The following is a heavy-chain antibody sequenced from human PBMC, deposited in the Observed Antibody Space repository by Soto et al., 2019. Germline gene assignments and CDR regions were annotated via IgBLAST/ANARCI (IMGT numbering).Heavy chain of an antibody. J-gene: IGHJ3*02. CDR2: IIPILGIA. CDR1: GGTFSSYT. CDR3: ARAYGEVDAFDI. Sequence: QVQLVQSGAEVKKPGSSVKVSCKASGGTFSSYTISWVRPAPGQGLEWMGRIIPILGIANYAQKFQGRVTITADKSTSTAYMELSSLRSEDTAVYYCARAYGEVDAFDIWGQGTMVTVSS. V-gene: IGHV1-69*02. D-gene: IGHD4-17*01.